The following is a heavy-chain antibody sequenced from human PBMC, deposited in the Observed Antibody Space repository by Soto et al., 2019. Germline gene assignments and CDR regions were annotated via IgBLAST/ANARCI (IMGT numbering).Heavy chain of an antibody. CDR1: GFTFSSYS. Sequence: EVQLVESGGGLVQPGGSLRLSCAASGFTFSSYSMNWVRQAPGKGLEWVSYISSSSRTIYYAVSVKGRFTISRDNAKNSLYQQMNSLRAEDTAVYYCARDLTEPGGYWGQGTLVTVSS. J-gene: IGHJ4*02. CDR2: ISSSSRTI. D-gene: IGHD1-1*01. V-gene: IGHV3-48*01. CDR3: ARDLTEPGGY.